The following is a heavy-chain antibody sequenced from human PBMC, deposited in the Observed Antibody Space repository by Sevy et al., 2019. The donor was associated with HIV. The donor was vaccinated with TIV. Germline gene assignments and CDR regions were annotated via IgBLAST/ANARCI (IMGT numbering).Heavy chain of an antibody. D-gene: IGHD1-26*01. J-gene: IGHJ6*02. Sequence: GGSLRLSCIGSGFSFSYYGIHWVRQSPGKGLDWVALISHEGINEYYADSVKGRCTISRYNSKKTVYLEMNSLSNEDTAIYFCSNAYSGSYSHSYLYALDVWGQGTTVTVSS. V-gene: IGHV3-30*18. CDR1: GFSFSYYG. CDR2: ISHEGINE. CDR3: SNAYSGSYSHSYLYALDV.